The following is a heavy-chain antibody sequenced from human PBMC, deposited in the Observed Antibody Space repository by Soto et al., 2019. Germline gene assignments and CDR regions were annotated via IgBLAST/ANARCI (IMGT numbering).Heavy chain of an antibody. CDR1: GGSISSYY. Sequence: SETLSLTCTVSGGSISSYYWSWIRQPPGKGLEWIGYIYYSGSTNYNPSLKSRVTISVDTSKNQFSLKLSSVTAADTAVYYCARSQKDYDFWSGPPTSNYMDVWGKGTTVTVSS. V-gene: IGHV4-59*08. CDR2: IYYSGST. D-gene: IGHD3-3*01. CDR3: ARSQKDYDFWSGPPTSNYMDV. J-gene: IGHJ6*03.